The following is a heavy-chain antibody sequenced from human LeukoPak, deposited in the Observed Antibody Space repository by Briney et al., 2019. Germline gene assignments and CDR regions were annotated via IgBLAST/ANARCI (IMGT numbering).Heavy chain of an antibody. CDR1: GFTFSSYG. CDR3: AKIVPGYSYAY. D-gene: IGHD5-18*01. J-gene: IGHJ4*02. CDR2: ISYDGSNK. Sequence: GGSLTLSCAASGFTFSSYGLHWVRQAPGKGLEWVAVISYDGSNKYYADSVKGRFTISRDNSKNTLYLQMNSLRAEDTAVYYCAKIVPGYSYAYWGQGTLVTVSS. V-gene: IGHV3-30*18.